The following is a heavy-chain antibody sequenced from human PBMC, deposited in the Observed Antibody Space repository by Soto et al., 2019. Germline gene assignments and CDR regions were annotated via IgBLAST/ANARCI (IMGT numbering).Heavy chain of an antibody. J-gene: IGHJ4*02. Sequence: SVRVSCKASGGTFSSYAISWVRQAPGQGLEWMGGIIPIFGTANYAQKFQGRVTITADESTSTAYMELSSLRSEDTAVYYCARDRGYSYGLKYFDYWGQGTLVTVSS. D-gene: IGHD5-18*01. CDR3: ARDRGYSYGLKYFDY. CDR1: GGTFSSYA. V-gene: IGHV1-69*13. CDR2: IIPIFGTA.